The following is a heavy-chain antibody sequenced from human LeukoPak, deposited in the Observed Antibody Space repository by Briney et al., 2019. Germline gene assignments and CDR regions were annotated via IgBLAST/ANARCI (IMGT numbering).Heavy chain of an antibody. CDR3: AREGGPYSYYYMDV. CDR1: GFTFSNYA. V-gene: IGHV3-30-3*01. D-gene: IGHD2-15*01. Sequence: GRSLRLSCAASGFTFSNYAIHWVRQAPGKGREWVALISYDGSNEYYADSVKGRFTISRDNSKNTLYLQMNSLRTEDTAVYCCAREGGPYSYYYMDVWGKGTTVTVSS. J-gene: IGHJ6*03. CDR2: ISYDGSNE.